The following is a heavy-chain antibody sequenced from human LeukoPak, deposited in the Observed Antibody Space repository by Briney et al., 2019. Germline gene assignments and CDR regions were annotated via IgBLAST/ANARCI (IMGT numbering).Heavy chain of an antibody. CDR2: INPSGGST. J-gene: IGHJ6*02. Sequence: AASVKVSCKASGYTFTSYYMHWVRQAPGQGLEWMGIINPSGGSTSYAQKFQGRITMTRDTSTSTVYMELSSLRSEDTAVYYCARYQLPTHYGMDVWGQGTTVTVSS. V-gene: IGHV1-46*01. CDR1: GYTFTSYY. CDR3: ARYQLPTHYGMDV. D-gene: IGHD2-2*01.